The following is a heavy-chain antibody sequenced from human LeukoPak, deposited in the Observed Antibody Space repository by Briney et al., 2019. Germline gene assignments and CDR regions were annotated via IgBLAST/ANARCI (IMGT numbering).Heavy chain of an antibody. CDR1: GFTFSSYG. CDR3: ARVGLVRGVPFDY. V-gene: IGHV3-30*02. D-gene: IGHD3-10*01. CDR2: IRYDGSNK. Sequence: GGSLRLSCAASGFTFSSYGMHWVRQAPGKGLEWVAFIRYDGSNKYYADSVKGRFTISRDNSKNTLYLQMNSLRAEDTAVYYCARVGLVRGVPFDYWGQGTLVTVSS. J-gene: IGHJ4*02.